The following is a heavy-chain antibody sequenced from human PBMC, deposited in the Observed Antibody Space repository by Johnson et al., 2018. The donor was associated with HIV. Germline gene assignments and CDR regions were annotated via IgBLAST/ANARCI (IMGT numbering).Heavy chain of an antibody. CDR1: GFTFSSYH. CDR2: ISPNGDST. Sequence: VQLVESGGGLVQPGGSLRLSCAASGFTFSSYHMNWVRQAPGKGLEYVAGISPNGDSTSYGNSMQGRFTVSRDNSKNTLYLQLGSLRGEDMAVYFCARRQFITTWQDAFDVWGQGTTVTVSS. J-gene: IGHJ3*01. V-gene: IGHV3-64*01. CDR3: ARRQFITTWQDAFDV. D-gene: IGHD1-14*01.